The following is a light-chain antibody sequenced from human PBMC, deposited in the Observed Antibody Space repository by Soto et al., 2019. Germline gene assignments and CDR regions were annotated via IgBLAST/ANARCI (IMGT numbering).Light chain of an antibody. CDR1: QTRYNN. CDR2: GAS. CDR3: QQYSDWPLT. V-gene: IGKV3-15*01. J-gene: IGKJ4*01. Sequence: EIVRTQAPATMSVSPGERATLGCRASQTRYNNLAWYQQKLCQAPRLLIYGASARDTDIPARFSGSGSGTEFTLTISGLKSEDFAIYYCQQYSDWPLTFGGGNKVEIK.